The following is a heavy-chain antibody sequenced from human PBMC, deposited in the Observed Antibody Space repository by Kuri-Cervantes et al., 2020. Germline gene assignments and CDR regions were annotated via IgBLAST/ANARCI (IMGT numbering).Heavy chain of an antibody. J-gene: IGHJ6*02. CDR3: ARAFGGVYYYYGMDV. CDR1: GFTFSSYS. V-gene: IGHV3-21*01. D-gene: IGHD2-8*02. CDR2: ISSSSSYI. Sequence: LSLTCAASGFTFSSYSMNWVRQAPGKGLEWVSSISSSSSYIYYADSVKGRFTISRDHSKNTLYLQMNSLRAEDTAVYYCARAFGGVYYYYGMDVWGQGTTVTVSS.